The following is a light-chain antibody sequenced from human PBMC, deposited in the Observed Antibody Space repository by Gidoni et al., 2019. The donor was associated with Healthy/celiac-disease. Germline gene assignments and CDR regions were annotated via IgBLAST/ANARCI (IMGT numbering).Light chain of an antibody. CDR1: QCVSSY. J-gene: IGKJ4*01. CDR2: DAS. CDR3: QQRSNWPLT. Sequence: DILLTQSPATLSLYPGERATLSCRASQCVSSYLAWYQQKPGQAPRLLIYDASNRATGIPARFSGSGSGTDFTLTISSLEPEDFAVYYCQQRSNWPLTFGGGTKVEIK. V-gene: IGKV3-11*01.